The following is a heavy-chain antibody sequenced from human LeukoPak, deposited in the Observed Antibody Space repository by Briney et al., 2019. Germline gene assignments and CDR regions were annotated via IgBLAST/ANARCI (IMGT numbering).Heavy chain of an antibody. CDR2: MNPNSGNT. J-gene: IGHJ4*02. D-gene: IGHD3-22*01. V-gene: IGHV1-8*01. Sequence: ASVKVSCKASGYTFTSYDINRVRQATGQGLEWMGWMNPNSGNTGYAQKFQGRVTMTRNTSISTAYMELSSLRSEDTAVYYCARGCYYDSSGYRRCYFDYWGQGTLVTVSS. CDR1: GYTFTSYD. CDR3: ARGCYYDSSGYRRCYFDY.